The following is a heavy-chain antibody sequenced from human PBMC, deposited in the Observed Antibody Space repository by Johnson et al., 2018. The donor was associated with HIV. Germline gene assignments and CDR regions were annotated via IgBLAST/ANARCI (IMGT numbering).Heavy chain of an antibody. V-gene: IGHV3-7*03. J-gene: IGHJ3*01. CDR1: GFTFSSYW. Sequence: VQLVESGGGLVQPGGSLRLSCAASGFTFSSYWMSWVRQAPGKGLEWVAKIRQDGSEKYYVDSVKGRFTISRDNAKNSLYMQMTSLKTEDTALYYCAKDDRISSWGQGTMVIVSS. CDR3: AKDDRISS. CDR2: IRQDGSEK. D-gene: IGHD1-14*01.